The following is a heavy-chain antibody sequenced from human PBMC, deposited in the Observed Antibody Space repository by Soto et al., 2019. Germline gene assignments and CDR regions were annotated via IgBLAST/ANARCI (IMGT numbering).Heavy chain of an antibody. CDR1: GYKVSTYV. V-gene: IGHV1-3*01. CDR2: ISADKGNT. Sequence: QVQLLQSGAEVKNPGASVKVSCKASGYKVSTYVVHWVRQAPGQRPEWMGWISADKGNTKYSQKFQDRVTITRDKSASTVYMELGSLRSEDTAVYYCTYGMDVWGQGTTVTVSS. J-gene: IGHJ6*02. CDR3: TYGMDV.